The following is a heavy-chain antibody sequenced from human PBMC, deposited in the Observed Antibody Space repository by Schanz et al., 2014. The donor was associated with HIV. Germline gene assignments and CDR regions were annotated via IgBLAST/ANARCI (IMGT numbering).Heavy chain of an antibody. D-gene: IGHD3-3*01. CDR2: INVNGMIR. CDR3: IGDAFGSKDV. Sequence: VQLVESGGGVVQPGRSLRLSCAVSGFTLSNYWVHWVRQAPGKGLVWVSRINVNGMIRDYADSVRGRFTISRDNARNTVHLQMSSLRTDDTAVYHCIGDAFGSKDVWGQGTTVTVSS. J-gene: IGHJ6*02. CDR1: GFTLSNYW. V-gene: IGHV3-74*01.